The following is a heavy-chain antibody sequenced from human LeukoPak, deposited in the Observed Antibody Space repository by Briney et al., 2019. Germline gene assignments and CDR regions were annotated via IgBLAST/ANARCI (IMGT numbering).Heavy chain of an antibody. CDR2: IYYSGST. J-gene: IGHJ4*02. CDR1: GGSVSSSSHY. CDR3: ARQIWTLGHDS. V-gene: IGHV4-39*01. Sequence: SETLSLTCTVSGGSVSSSSHYWGWIRQPPGKGLEWIGSIYYSGSTYYNPSLKSRVTISVDTSKNQFSLEVTFVNAADTAVYYCARQIWTLGHDSWGQGTLVTVSS. D-gene: IGHD3/OR15-3a*01.